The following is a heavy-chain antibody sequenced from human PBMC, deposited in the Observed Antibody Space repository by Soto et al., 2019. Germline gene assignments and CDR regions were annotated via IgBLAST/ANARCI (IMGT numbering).Heavy chain of an antibody. D-gene: IGHD6-19*01. CDR3: ARATSSGWFLLDY. CDR1: GGSISNYY. CDR2: IYYSGSA. V-gene: IGHV4-59*01. Sequence: SETLSLTCNVYGGSISNYYWNWIRQPPGKGLEWIGYIYYSGSATYNPSLKSRVTISVDTSKNQFSLKLTSVTAADTAMYYCARATSSGWFLLDYWGQGTLVTVSS. J-gene: IGHJ4*02.